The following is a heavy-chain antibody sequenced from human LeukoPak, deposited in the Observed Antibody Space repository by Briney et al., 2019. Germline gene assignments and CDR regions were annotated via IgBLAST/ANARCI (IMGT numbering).Heavy chain of an antibody. CDR3: AKSEFGSSIGADY. V-gene: IGHV3-23*01. J-gene: IGHJ4*02. Sequence: GGSLILSCAASGFTFSNYAMSWVRQAPEKGLEWVSAISGSGGSTYYADSVKGRFSISRDNSKNTLYLQMNSLRAEDTAVYYCAKSEFGSSIGADYWGQGTLVTVSS. CDR1: GFTFSNYA. CDR2: ISGSGGST. D-gene: IGHD6-6*01.